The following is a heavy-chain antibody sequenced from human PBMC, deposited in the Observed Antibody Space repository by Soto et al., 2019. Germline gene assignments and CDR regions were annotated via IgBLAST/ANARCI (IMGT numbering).Heavy chain of an antibody. Sequence: PSETLSLTCAVYGGSFSGYYWSWIRQPPGKGLEWIGEINHSGSTNYNPSLKSRVTISVDTSKNQFSLKLSSVTAADTAVYYCASTLGYCSGGSCFPRGYYYGMDVWGQGTTVTVS. V-gene: IGHV4-34*01. J-gene: IGHJ6*02. CDR3: ASTLGYCSGGSCFPRGYYYGMDV. CDR2: INHSGST. D-gene: IGHD2-15*01. CDR1: GGSFSGYY.